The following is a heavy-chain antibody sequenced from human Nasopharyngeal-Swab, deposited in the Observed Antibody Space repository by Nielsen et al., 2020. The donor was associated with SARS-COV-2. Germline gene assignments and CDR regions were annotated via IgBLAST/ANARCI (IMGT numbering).Heavy chain of an antibody. V-gene: IGHV3-33*01. CDR1: GFTFRNYA. J-gene: IGHJ4*02. CDR2: LWSDDSTT. CDR3: ARGSYGDKSDFDS. Sequence: GASLKISCAASGFTFRNYAMHWVRQAPDKGLELVAVLWSDDSTTYSADSVKGRFTISRDNSKNTLSLGMNSVTAEDTAMYYCARGSYGDKSDFDSWGQGTLVTVSS. D-gene: IGHD4-23*01.